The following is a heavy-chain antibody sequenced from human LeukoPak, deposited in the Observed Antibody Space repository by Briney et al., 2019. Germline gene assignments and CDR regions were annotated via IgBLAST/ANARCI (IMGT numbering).Heavy chain of an antibody. D-gene: IGHD3-22*01. CDR2: IRYDGSNK. Sequence: PGGSLRLSCAASGFTLSSYSMHWVRQAPGKGLEWVAFIRYDGSNKYYADSVKGRFTISRDNSKNTLYLQMNSLRAEDTAVYYCAKDTGIYDSSGVNDAFDIWGQGTMVTVSS. CDR3: AKDTGIYDSSGVNDAFDI. J-gene: IGHJ3*02. V-gene: IGHV3-30*02. CDR1: GFTLSSYS.